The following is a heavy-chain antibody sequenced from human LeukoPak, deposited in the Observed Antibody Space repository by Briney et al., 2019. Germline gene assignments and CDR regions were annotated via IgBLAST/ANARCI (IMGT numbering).Heavy chain of an antibody. D-gene: IGHD3-3*01. Sequence: PGESLKISCNGSHCTFTNYWIGWVRQVPGRGLEWMGIIYPIDSDTKYSPSFQGQVTISADRSINTANLQWSSLQASDTAMYFCARPPYYDFWNGYYPDYWGQGTLVTVSS. CDR1: HCTFTNYW. CDR2: IYPIDSDT. J-gene: IGHJ4*02. CDR3: ARPPYYDFWNGYYPDY. V-gene: IGHV5-51*01.